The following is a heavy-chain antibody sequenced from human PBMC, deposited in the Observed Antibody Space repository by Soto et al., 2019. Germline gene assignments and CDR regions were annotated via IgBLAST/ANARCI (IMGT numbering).Heavy chain of an antibody. J-gene: IGHJ4*02. Sequence: QVQLVQSGAEVKKPGASVKVSCKASGYTFTGHYMHWVRQAPGQGLEWMGWINPNSGDTNYAQQFQGRVTMTRDTSISTVYRGLGRGRSDATAVFYGARPRPLWGGTGTGGVADGGRGPLFTVSS. CDR3: ARPRPLWGGTGTGGVAD. CDR2: INPNSGDT. V-gene: IGHV1-2*02. CDR1: GYTFTGHY. D-gene: IGHD3-16*01.